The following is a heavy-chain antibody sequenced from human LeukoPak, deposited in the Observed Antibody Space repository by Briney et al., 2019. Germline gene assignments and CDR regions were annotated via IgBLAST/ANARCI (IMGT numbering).Heavy chain of an antibody. CDR1: GGSFSGYY. D-gene: IGHD6-19*01. V-gene: IGHV4-34*01. J-gene: IGHJ4*02. CDR2: INHSGST. CDR3: ARGRYSSGWFADYFDY. Sequence: SETLSLTCAVYGGSFSGYYWSWSRQPPGKGLEWVGVINHSGSTNYNPSLKSRVTISVDTSKNQFSLKLSSVTAADTAVYYCARGRYSSGWFADYFDYWGQGTLVTVSS.